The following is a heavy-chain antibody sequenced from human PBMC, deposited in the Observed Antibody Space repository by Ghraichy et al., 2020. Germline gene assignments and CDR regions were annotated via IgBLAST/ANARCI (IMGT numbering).Heavy chain of an antibody. CDR1: GGSISSSSYY. Sequence: SETLSLTCTVSGGSISSSSYYWGWIRQPPGKGLEWIGSIYYSGSTYYNPSLKSRVTISVDTSKNQFSLKLSSVTAADTAVYYCARHLDPAKKVLRYFVYYYGMDVWGQGTTVTVSS. CDR3: ARHLDPAKKVLRYFVYYYGMDV. V-gene: IGHV4-39*01. J-gene: IGHJ6*02. D-gene: IGHD3-9*01. CDR2: IYYSGST.